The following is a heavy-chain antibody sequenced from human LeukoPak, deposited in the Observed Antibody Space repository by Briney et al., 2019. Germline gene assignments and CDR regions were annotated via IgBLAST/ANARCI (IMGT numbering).Heavy chain of an antibody. Sequence: SETLSLTCTVSGGSVSSGSYYWSWIRQPPGKGLEWIGYIYYSGSTNYNPSLKSRVTISVDTSKNQFSLKLSSVTAADTAVYHCARSQYYDSSGYYVFYFDYWGQGTLVTVSS. D-gene: IGHD3-22*01. V-gene: IGHV4-61*01. CDR3: ARSQYYDSSGYYVFYFDY. CDR2: IYYSGST. J-gene: IGHJ4*02. CDR1: GGSVSSGSYY.